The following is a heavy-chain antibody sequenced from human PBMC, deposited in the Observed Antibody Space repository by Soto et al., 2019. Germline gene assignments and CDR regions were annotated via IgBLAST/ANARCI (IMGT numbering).Heavy chain of an antibody. CDR3: TTDRRQLAQFDN. D-gene: IGHD6-6*01. V-gene: IGHV3-15*01. Sequence: ESVGGLVKPGGSLRLSCAVSGFTISDAWMSWVRHAPGKGLEWVARIKSESDGGALDYAAPVKGRFGVSRDDSRNTLFLEMNSLRDADTGVYYCTTDRRQLAQFDNWGQGTLVSVSS. J-gene: IGHJ4*02. CDR1: GFTISDAW. CDR2: IKSESDGGAL.